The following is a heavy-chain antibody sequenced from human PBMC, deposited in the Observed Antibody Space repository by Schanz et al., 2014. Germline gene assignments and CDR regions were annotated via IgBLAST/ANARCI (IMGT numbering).Heavy chain of an antibody. CDR1: GFTFTNYA. Sequence: EVQLLESGGGLVQPGGSLRLSCAASGFTFTNYAMSWVRQVPGKGLEWVSAILGLASTTYYADSVKGRFTISRDNAKNSLFLQMNSLRAEDTAVYYCARESSNDIVLVPGAVFDHWGQGILVTVSS. V-gene: IGHV3-23*01. CDR3: ARESSNDIVLVPGAVFDH. J-gene: IGHJ4*02. CDR2: ILGLASTT. D-gene: IGHD2-2*01.